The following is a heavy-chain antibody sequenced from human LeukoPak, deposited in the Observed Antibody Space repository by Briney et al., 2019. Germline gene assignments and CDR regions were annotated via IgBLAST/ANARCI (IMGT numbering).Heavy chain of an antibody. CDR1: GGSISSSSYY. CDR2: IYYSGST. D-gene: IGHD2-2*02. V-gene: IGHV4-39*07. J-gene: IGHJ5*02. CDR3: ARGGYCSSTSCYTKHSWFDP. Sequence: PSETLSLTCTVSGGSISSSSYYWGWIRQPPGKGLEWIGSIYYSGSTYYNPSLKSRVTISVDTSKNQFSLKLSSVTAADTAVYYCARGGYCSSTSCYTKHSWFDPWGQGTLVTVSS.